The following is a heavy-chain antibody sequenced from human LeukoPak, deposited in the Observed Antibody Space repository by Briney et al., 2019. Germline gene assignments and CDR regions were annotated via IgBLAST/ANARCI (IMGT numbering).Heavy chain of an antibody. V-gene: IGHV4-39*01. Sequence: SETLSLTCTVSGGSISSSTYYWGWIRQSPGKGLEWIGSVYYSGSTYYNPSLKSRVTMSADTSRNQFSLKVTSATAADTTVYYCARRNTAKGAFDIWGQGTMVTVSS. CDR1: GGSISSSTYY. CDR3: ARRNTAKGAFDI. CDR2: VYYSGST. D-gene: IGHD5-18*01. J-gene: IGHJ3*02.